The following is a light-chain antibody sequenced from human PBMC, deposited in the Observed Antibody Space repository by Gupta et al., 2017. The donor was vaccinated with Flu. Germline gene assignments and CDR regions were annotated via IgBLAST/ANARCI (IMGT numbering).Light chain of an antibody. V-gene: IGLV1-44*01. CDR3: AAWDDSLNGRV. Sequence: CSGSSSNIGRNTVNWYRQFPGTATKLLIDSHDQRPSGVPDRFSGSKSGTSASLAISGLQSEDEADYYCAAWDDSLNGRVFGGGTKLTVL. J-gene: IGLJ3*02. CDR1: SSNIGRNT. CDR2: SHD.